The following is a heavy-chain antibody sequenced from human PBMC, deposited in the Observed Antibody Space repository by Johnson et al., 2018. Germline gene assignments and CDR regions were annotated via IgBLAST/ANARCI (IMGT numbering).Heavy chain of an antibody. CDR2: IYSGGGR. J-gene: IGHJ3*02. Sequence: VQLVESGGGLVQPGGSLRLSCAASGFTVWVRQAPGKGLEWVSVIYSGGGRYYADSVKGRFTISRDKSKNTLYLQMNSLRAEDTAVYYCARDFPYTNSFGAFDIWGQGTMVTVSS. CDR1: GFTV. V-gene: IGHV3-66*02. CDR3: ARDFPYTNSFGAFDI. D-gene: IGHD6-13*01.